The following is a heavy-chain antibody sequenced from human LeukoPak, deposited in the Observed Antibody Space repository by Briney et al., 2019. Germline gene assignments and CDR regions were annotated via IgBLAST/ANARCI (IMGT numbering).Heavy chain of an antibody. Sequence: SETLSLTCSVSGGSISGYYWSWVRQPPGKGLEWIGYIYTSGSTNYNPSLKSRVTISVDPSKNQFSLKLSSVTAADTAVYYCATTTTIASWFDPWGQGTLVTVSS. CDR1: GGSISGYY. J-gene: IGHJ5*02. D-gene: IGHD2-21*01. CDR2: IYTSGST. V-gene: IGHV4-4*09. CDR3: ATTTTIASWFDP.